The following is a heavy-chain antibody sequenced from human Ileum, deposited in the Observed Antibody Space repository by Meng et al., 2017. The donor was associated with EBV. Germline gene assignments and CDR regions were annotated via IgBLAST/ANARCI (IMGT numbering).Heavy chain of an antibody. J-gene: IGHJ4*02. CDR2: TNEDGGFT. Sequence: RRVVSRGAVVQAGCSVGMSGATSGYAFSVYWSPWVRQVPGKGLVWVTRTNEDGGFTTYADSVRGRFTISRDNTKNILYLQMDSLRAEDTAVYFCSRDLAGPYDDWGQGTLVTVSS. CDR3: SRDLAGPYDD. CDR1: GYAFSVYW. V-gene: IGHV3-74*01.